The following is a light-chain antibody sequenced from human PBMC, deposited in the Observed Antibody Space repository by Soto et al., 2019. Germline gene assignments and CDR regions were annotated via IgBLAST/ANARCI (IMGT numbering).Light chain of an antibody. V-gene: IGKV1-9*01. Sequence: DIQLTQPPSFLSASVGDRVTMAWRASQGISNYLAWYQQKPGKAPKLLISAASTLQTGVPSRFSGSGSGTEFTLTISSLQPEDFATYYCQQLNSYPPHFGQGTRLEIK. CDR3: QQLNSYPPH. CDR1: QGISNY. CDR2: AAS. J-gene: IGKJ5*01.